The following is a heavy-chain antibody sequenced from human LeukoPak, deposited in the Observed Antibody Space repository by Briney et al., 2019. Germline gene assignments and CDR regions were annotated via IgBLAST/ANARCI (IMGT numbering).Heavy chain of an antibody. CDR2: ISYDGSNK. D-gene: IGHD5-18*01. J-gene: IGHJ4*02. CDR3: AKVRRGYSYDIDY. Sequence: PGRSLRLSCAASGFTFSSYGMHWVRQDPGKGLEWVAVISYDGSNKYYADSVKGRFTISRDNSKNTLYLQMNSLRAEDTAVYYCAKVRRGYSYDIDYWGQGTLVTVSS. V-gene: IGHV3-30*18. CDR1: GFTFSSYG.